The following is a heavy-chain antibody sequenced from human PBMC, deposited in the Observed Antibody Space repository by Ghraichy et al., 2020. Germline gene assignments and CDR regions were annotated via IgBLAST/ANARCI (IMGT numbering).Heavy chain of an antibody. D-gene: IGHD4-17*01. Sequence: LRLSCTVSGGSIDSGGSYWNWIRQHPGKGLEWIGYISYSGSTYYNPSLESRVTISLDTSKNQFSLKLNSVTAADTAVYFCATSNDLGDYGRFYWGQGTLVTVSS. CDR3: ATSNDLGDYGRFY. CDR1: GGSIDSGGSY. CDR2: ISYSGST. V-gene: IGHV4-31*03. J-gene: IGHJ4*02.